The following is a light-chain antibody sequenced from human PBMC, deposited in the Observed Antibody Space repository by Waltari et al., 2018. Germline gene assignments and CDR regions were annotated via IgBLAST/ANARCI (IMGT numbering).Light chain of an antibody. V-gene: IGKV1-39*01. Sequence: DIQMTQSPSSLSASVGDRVSITCRANQSIANYLSWYQQKPGKAPKLLIYTASTLQSGVPSRVSGSGSGRDFTLTISSLQPEDFATYYCQQSYRAPRVTFGQGTKV. CDR3: QQSYRAPRVT. J-gene: IGKJ1*01. CDR1: QSIANY. CDR2: TAS.